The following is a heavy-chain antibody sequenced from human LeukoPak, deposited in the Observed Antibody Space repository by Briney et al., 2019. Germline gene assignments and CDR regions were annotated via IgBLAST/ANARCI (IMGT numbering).Heavy chain of an antibody. V-gene: IGHV1-18*01. CDR3: AREDYGAINWFDP. CDR2: ISAYNGNT. D-gene: IGHD4-17*01. Sequence: ASVKVSCKASGYTFTSYGISWVRQAPGQGLEWMGWISAYNGNTNYAQKLQGRVTMTTDTSTSTAYMELSSLRSEDTAVYYCAREDYGAINWFDPWGQGTLVTVSS. CDR1: GYTFTSYG. J-gene: IGHJ5*02.